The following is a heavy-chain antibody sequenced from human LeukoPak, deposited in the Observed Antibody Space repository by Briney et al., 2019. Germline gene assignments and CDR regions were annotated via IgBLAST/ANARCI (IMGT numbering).Heavy chain of an antibody. CDR1: GYTFTSYG. Sequence: ASVKVSCKASGYTFTSYGISWVRQAPGQGLEWMGWINPNSGGTNYAQKFQGRVTMTRDTSISTAYMELSRLRSDDTAVYYCARELYGDYDGTSPHFDPWGQGTLVTVSS. J-gene: IGHJ5*02. CDR2: INPNSGGT. CDR3: ARELYGDYDGTSPHFDP. D-gene: IGHD4-17*01. V-gene: IGHV1-2*02.